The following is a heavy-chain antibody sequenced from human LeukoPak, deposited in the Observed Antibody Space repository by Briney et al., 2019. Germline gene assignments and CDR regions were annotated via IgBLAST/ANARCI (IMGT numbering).Heavy chain of an antibody. CDR1: GGTFSSYA. V-gene: IGHV1-69*04. CDR3: ARAHDSSGPDAFDI. J-gene: IGHJ3*02. CDR2: IIPILGIA. Sequence: SVKVSCKASGGTFSSYAISWVRQAPGQGLEWMGRIIPILGIANYAQKFQGRVTITADKSTSTAYMELSSLRSEDTAVYYCARAHDSSGPDAFDIWGQGTMVTVPS. D-gene: IGHD3-22*01.